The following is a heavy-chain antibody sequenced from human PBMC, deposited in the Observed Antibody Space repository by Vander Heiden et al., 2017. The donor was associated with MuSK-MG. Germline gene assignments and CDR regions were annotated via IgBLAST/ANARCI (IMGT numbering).Heavy chain of an antibody. CDR3: TIAVASRRDYFDY. CDR2: ISGSGGST. D-gene: IGHD6-19*01. Sequence: EVQLLESGGGLVQPGGSLRLSCAASGFTFSSYAMSGFRQAPGKGLEWVSAISGSGGSTYYADSVKGRFTISRDNSKNTLYLQMNSLRAEDTAVYYCTIAVASRRDYFDYWGQGTLVTVSS. CDR1: GFTFSSYA. V-gene: IGHV3-23*01. J-gene: IGHJ4*02.